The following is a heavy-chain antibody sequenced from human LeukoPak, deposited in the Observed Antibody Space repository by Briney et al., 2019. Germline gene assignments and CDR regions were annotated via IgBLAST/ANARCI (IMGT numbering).Heavy chain of an antibody. Sequence: GGSLRLSCAASGFTFSSYAMSWVRQAPGKGLEWVSAISGSGGSTYYADSVKGRFTISRDNSKNTLYLQMNSLRAEDTAVYYCANGHSSSSGPDWGQGILVTVSS. CDR1: GFTFSSYA. J-gene: IGHJ4*02. CDR3: ANGHSSSSGPD. D-gene: IGHD6-6*01. V-gene: IGHV3-23*01. CDR2: ISGSGGST.